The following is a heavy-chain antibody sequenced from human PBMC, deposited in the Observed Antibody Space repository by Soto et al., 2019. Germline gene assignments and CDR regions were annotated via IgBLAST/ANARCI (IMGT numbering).Heavy chain of an antibody. Sequence: QVQLVQSGAEVKKPGSSVKVSCKASGGTFSSYTISWVRQAPGQGLEWMGRIIPILGIANYAQKFQGRVTITADKSTSTAYMELSSLRSEDTAVYYRASASGGDRILDYWGQGTLVTVSS. D-gene: IGHD2-21*02. CDR2: IIPILGIA. V-gene: IGHV1-69*02. CDR1: GGTFSSYT. CDR3: ASASGGDRILDY. J-gene: IGHJ4*02.